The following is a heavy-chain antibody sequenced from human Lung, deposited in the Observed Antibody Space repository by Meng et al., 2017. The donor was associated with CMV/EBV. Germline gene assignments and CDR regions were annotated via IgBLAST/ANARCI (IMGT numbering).Heavy chain of an antibody. CDR2: IRSKANSYAT. CDR1: GFTFSGSA. CDR3: TRRGEAPADMFNGMAV. V-gene: IGHV3-73*01. Sequence: GESLKISCAASGFTFSGSAMHWVRQASGKGLEWVGRIRSKANSYATAYAASVKGRFTISRDDSKNTEYLQMNSLKTEDTAVYYCTRRGEAPADMFNGMAVWGQGXTVTVSS. D-gene: IGHD2-2*01. J-gene: IGHJ6*02.